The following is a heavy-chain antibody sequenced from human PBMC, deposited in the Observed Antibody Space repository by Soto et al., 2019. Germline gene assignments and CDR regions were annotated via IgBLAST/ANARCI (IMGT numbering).Heavy chain of an antibody. V-gene: IGHV1-18*01. D-gene: IGHD1-1*01. CDR1: GYGFTTYG. CDR2: ISAHNGNT. J-gene: IGHJ4*02. CDR3: ARGRYGDY. Sequence: QVHLVQSGAEVKKPGASVKVSCKGSGYGFTTYGITWVRQAPGQGLEWMAWISAHNGNTDYAQKPQARDTVTRDTSTSTAYMELRSLRSDATAVYDCARGRYGDYWGQGALVTVSS.